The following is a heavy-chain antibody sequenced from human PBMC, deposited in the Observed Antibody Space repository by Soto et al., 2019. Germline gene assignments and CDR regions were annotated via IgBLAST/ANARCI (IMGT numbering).Heavy chain of an antibody. CDR2: ISASKGNI. J-gene: IGHJ4*02. V-gene: IGHV1-18*01. CDR3: ARALPYSSSGDS. Sequence: QVQLVQSGAEVKKPGASVRVSCKASGYTFTTYGISWVRQAPGQGLEWMGWISASKGNIYYGQKSQGRVTMTTDSFTSTAYMELSSLTSDDTAVYYCARALPYSSSGDSWGRGTLVTVSS. CDR1: GYTFTTYG. D-gene: IGHD6-13*01.